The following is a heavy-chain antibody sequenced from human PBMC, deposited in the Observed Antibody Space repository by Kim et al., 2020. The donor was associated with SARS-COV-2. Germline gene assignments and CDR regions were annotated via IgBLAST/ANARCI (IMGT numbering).Heavy chain of an antibody. D-gene: IGHD6-19*01. CDR3: ARVGASSGWYTD. J-gene: IGHJ4*02. V-gene: IGHV6-1*01. Sequence: DYAVSVKSRITINPDTSKNQFSLQLNSVTPEDTAVYYCARVGASSGWYTDWGQGTLVTVSS.